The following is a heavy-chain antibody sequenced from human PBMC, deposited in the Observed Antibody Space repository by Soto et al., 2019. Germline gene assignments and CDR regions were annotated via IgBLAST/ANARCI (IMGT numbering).Heavy chain of an antibody. J-gene: IGHJ6*02. CDR2: MNPNSGNT. CDR1: GYTFTDYD. Sequence: ASLKVSCKASGYTFTDYDINWVRQASGQGLEYMGWMNPNSGNTGYAQKFQGRVTMTRNTSISTAYMELSSLRSEDTAVYYCARDGCSGGSCYSYYYYGMDVWGQGTTVTVSS. D-gene: IGHD2-15*01. CDR3: ARDGCSGGSCYSYYYYGMDV. V-gene: IGHV1-8*01.